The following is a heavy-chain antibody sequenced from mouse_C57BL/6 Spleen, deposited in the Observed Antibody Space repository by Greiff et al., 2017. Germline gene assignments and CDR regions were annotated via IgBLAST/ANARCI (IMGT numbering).Heavy chain of an antibody. D-gene: IGHD1-1*01. Sequence: QVQLQQSGPELVKPGASVQLSCKASGYTFTSYDINWVKQRPGQGLEWIGWIYPRDGSTKYNEKFKGKATLTVDTSSSTAYMELHSLTSEDSAVYFCAKTGYGSLYYYAMDYWGQGTSVTVSA. CDR1: GYTFTSYD. CDR2: IYPRDGST. V-gene: IGHV1-85*01. CDR3: AKTGYGSLYYYAMDY. J-gene: IGHJ4*01.